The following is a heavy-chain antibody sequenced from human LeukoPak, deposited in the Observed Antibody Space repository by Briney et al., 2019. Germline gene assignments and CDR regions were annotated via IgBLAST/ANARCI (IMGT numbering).Heavy chain of an antibody. Sequence: PGGSLRLSCAASGFTFSSYGMNWVRQAPGKGLEWVSSITASSTAIYSADSVKGRFTISRDNAKNFLYLQMNSLRAEDTAVYYCARTYYDILTGYNPYFDYWGQGILVTVSS. CDR3: ARTYYDILTGYNPYFDY. D-gene: IGHD3-9*01. V-gene: IGHV3-21*01. J-gene: IGHJ4*02. CDR1: GFTFSSYG. CDR2: ITASSTAI.